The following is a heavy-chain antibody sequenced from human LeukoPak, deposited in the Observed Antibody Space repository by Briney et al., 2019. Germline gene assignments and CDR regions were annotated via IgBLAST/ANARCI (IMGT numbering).Heavy chain of an antibody. CDR2: ISATASNT. CDR3: AKDLLARDSSGYYHDAFDM. D-gene: IGHD3-22*01. V-gene: IGHV3-23*01. J-gene: IGHJ3*02. Sequence: GGSLRLSCAASGFTFSSYAMSWVRQAPGKGLEWVSAISATASNTYYADSVKGRFTISRDNSKSTLYLQMNSLRAGDTAVYYCAKDLLARDSSGYYHDAFDMWGQGTTVTVSS. CDR1: GFTFSSYA.